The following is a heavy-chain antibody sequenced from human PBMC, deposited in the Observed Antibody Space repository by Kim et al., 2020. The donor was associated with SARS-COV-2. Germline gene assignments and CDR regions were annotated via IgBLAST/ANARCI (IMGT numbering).Heavy chain of an antibody. Sequence: ASVKVSCKASGYAFSAPYTHWVRQAPGQGLEWMGWVTPNRGSTHYAQTFKGRVTMTRDTSISTTYMELTRLTSDDTAVYYCVTQGTSDFDDWGQGTLVTVSS. CDR1: GYAFSAPY. CDR3: VTQGTSDFDD. V-gene: IGHV1-2*02. CDR2: VTPNRGST. J-gene: IGHJ4*02.